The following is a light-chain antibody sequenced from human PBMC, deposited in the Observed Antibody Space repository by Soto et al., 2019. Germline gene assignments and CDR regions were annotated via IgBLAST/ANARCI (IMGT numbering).Light chain of an antibody. V-gene: IGKV4-1*01. CDR3: QQYYSTPFT. Sequence: DIVMTQSPDSLAVSLGERATINCKSSQSVLYSSNNMNYLAWYQQKPGQPPKLLIYWASTRESGVPDRISGSGSATDFTLTISGLQAEDVAVYFCQQYYSTPFTFGPGTKLDI. CDR2: WAS. CDR1: QSVLYSSNNMNY. J-gene: IGKJ3*01.